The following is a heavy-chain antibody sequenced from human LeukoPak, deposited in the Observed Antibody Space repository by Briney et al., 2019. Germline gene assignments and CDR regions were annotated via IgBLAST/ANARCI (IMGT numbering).Heavy chain of an antibody. V-gene: IGHV4-39*07. J-gene: IGHJ4*02. CDR1: GGSISSSSYY. CDR2: INHSGST. CDR3: ASLSSGWPFDY. D-gene: IGHD6-19*01. Sequence: PSETLSLTCTVSGGSISSSSYYWGWIRQPPGKGLEWIGEINHSGSTNYNPSLKSRVTISVDTSKNQFSLKLSSVTAADTAVYYCASLSSGWPFDYWGQGTLVTVSS.